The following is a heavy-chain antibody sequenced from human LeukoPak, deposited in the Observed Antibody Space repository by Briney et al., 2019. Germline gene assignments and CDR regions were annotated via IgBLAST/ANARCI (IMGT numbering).Heavy chain of an antibody. Sequence: SETLSLTCTVSSGSITSGSHYWGWIRQPPGKGPEWIGSIFYSGSTYYNLSLKSRVTMSVDTSKNQFSLKLTSVTAADTAVYYCARVPYSARLYYMDVWGKGTTVTVSS. J-gene: IGHJ6*03. V-gene: IGHV4-39*07. CDR3: ARVPYSARLYYMDV. CDR1: SGSITSGSHY. D-gene: IGHD6-13*01. CDR2: IFYSGST.